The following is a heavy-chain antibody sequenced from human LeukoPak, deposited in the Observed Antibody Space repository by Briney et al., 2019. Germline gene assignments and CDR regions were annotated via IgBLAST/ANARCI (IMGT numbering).Heavy chain of an antibody. J-gene: IGHJ4*02. CDR1: GLTFSSYT. V-gene: IGHV3-48*02. CDR2: IGSGSSAI. CDR3: ARVKGVFAPFDS. D-gene: IGHD2-8*01. Sequence: GGSLRLSCAASGLTFSSYTMNWVRQAPGKGLEWVSSIGSGSSAIYYADSVKGRFTISRDNAKNSLYLQMNSLRDEDTAVYYCARVKGVFAPFDSWGQGTLVTVSS.